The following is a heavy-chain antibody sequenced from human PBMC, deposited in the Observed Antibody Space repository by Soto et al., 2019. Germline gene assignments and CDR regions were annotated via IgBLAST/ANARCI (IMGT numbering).Heavy chain of an antibody. Sequence: GGSLRLSCAASGFTFSSYSMNWVRQAPGKGLEWVSSISSSSSYIYYADSVKGRFTISRDNAKNSLYLQMNSLRAEDTAVYYCARGVDIVAFDYWGQGTLVTVSS. D-gene: IGHD5-12*01. V-gene: IGHV3-21*01. CDR3: ARGVDIVAFDY. J-gene: IGHJ4*02. CDR1: GFTFSSYS. CDR2: ISSSSSYI.